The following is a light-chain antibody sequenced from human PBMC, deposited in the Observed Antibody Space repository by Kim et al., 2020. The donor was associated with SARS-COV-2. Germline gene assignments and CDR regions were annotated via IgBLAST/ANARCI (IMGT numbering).Light chain of an antibody. J-gene: IGKJ1*01. CDR3: QKYNSAPWT. Sequence: DIQMTQSPSSLSASVGDRVTTTCRASQGISNYLAWYQQKPGKVPKLLIYAASTLRSGVPSRFSGSGSGTDFTLTISSLQPEDVATYYCQKYNSAPWTFGQGTKVDIK. CDR2: AAS. V-gene: IGKV1-27*01. CDR1: QGISNY.